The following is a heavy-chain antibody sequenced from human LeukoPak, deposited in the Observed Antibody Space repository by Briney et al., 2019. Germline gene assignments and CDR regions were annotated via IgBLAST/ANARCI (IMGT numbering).Heavy chain of an antibody. J-gene: IGHJ4*02. D-gene: IGHD6-19*01. Sequence: GGSLRLSCAASGFTFSSYGMHWVRQAPGKGLEWVAFIRYDGSNKYYADSVKGRFTISRDNSKNTLFLQMNSLRAEDTAVYYCATPPGYSSGWSNYWGQGTLVTVSS. V-gene: IGHV3-30*02. CDR2: IRYDGSNK. CDR3: ATPPGYSSGWSNY. CDR1: GFTFSSYG.